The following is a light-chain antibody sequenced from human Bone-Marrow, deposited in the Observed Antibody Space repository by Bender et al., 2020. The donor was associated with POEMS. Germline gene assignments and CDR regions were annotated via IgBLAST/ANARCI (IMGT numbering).Light chain of an antibody. J-gene: IGLJ2*01. CDR3: QSADSSDTYRV. CDR2: KDT. Sequence: SYELTQPPSVSVSPGQTARTTCSGDALPKHYAYWYQQKPGQAPVLVLFKDTERPSGVPERYSGSNSGTTVTLSISGVQAEDEADYHCQSADSSDTYRVFGGGTKLTVL. V-gene: IGLV3-25*03. CDR1: ALPKHY.